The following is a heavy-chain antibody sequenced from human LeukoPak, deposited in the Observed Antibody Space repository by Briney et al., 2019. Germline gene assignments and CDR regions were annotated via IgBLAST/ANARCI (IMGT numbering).Heavy chain of an antibody. Sequence: PGGSLRLSCAASGFTFSSYAMHWVRQAPGKGLEYVSAISSNGGSTYYANSVKGRFTISRDNSRNTLYLQMGSLRAEDMAVYHCASGSSWYYFDYWGQGTLVTVSS. J-gene: IGHJ4*02. CDR3: ASGSSWYYFDY. CDR2: ISSNGGST. D-gene: IGHD6-13*01. V-gene: IGHV3-64*01. CDR1: GFTFSSYA.